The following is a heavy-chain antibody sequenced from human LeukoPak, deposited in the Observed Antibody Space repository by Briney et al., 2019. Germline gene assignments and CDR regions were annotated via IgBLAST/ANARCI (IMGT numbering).Heavy chain of an antibody. CDR3: AKETLLWFGELMSVGY. CDR1: GFTFSSYA. V-gene: IGHV3-23*01. D-gene: IGHD3-10*01. J-gene: IGHJ4*02. Sequence: QPGGSLRLSCAASGFTFSSYAMSWVRQAPGKGLEWVTAISGSGGSTYYADSVKGRFTISRDNSKNTLYLQMNSLRAEDTAVYYCAKETLLWFGELMSVGYWGQGTLVTVSS. CDR2: ISGSGGST.